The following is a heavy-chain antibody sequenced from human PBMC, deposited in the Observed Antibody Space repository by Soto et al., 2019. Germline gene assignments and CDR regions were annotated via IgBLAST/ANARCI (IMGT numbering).Heavy chain of an antibody. CDR1: GCLISSYG. D-gene: IGHD6-19*01. J-gene: IGHJ4*02. CDR3: ARDRIGGSVAWLDS. CDR2: ISAYNGNT. V-gene: IGHV1-18*01. Sequence: GXSVKVTCKASGCLISSYGIIWVRQAPGQGLEWMGWISAYNGNTNYAQKLQGRLTMTTDTATSTAYMELRSLRSDDTAVYYCARDRIGGSVAWLDSWGQGTLVTSP.